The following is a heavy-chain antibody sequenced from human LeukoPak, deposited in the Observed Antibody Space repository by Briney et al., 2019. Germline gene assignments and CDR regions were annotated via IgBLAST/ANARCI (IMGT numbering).Heavy chain of an antibody. CDR1: AFPFSTYT. CDR3: ARDSSIGYDRVNFDY. D-gene: IGHD3-22*01. CDR2: ISSSSTFK. J-gene: IGHJ4*02. Sequence: PGGSLRLSCAASAFPFSTYTMHWVRQAPGKGLEWVSSISSSSTFKHYADSLKGRFTISRDNARNSLFQQMNSLRAEDTAVYYCARDSSIGYDRVNFDYWGQGTLVTVSS. V-gene: IGHV3-21*06.